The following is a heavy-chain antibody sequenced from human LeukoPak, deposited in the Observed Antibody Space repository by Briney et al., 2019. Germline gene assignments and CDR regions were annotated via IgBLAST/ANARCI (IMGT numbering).Heavy chain of an antibody. Sequence: ASVKVSCKASGNTFTSYYMHWVRQAPGQGLEWMGIINPSGGSTSYAQKFQGRVTMTRDTSTSTVYMELSSLRSEDTAVYYCAREVKSNWNVGDYYYYMDVWGKGTTVTVSS. CDR3: AREVKSNWNVGDYYYYMDV. CDR2: INPSGGST. V-gene: IGHV1-46*01. CDR1: GNTFTSYY. J-gene: IGHJ6*03. D-gene: IGHD1-20*01.